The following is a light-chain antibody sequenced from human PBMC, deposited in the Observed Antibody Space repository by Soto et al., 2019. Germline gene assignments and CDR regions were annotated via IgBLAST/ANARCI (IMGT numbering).Light chain of an antibody. CDR2: EVT. J-gene: IGLJ3*02. CDR3: TSYVGNDIWV. Sequence: QSALTQPPSASGSPGQSVTISCTGTSSDVGAYKYVSWYQQYPGKAPKLMIYEVTKRPSGVPARFSGSKSGNTASLTVSGLQAEDEADYYCTSYVGNDIWVFGGGTKLTVL. V-gene: IGLV2-8*01. CDR1: SSDVGAYKY.